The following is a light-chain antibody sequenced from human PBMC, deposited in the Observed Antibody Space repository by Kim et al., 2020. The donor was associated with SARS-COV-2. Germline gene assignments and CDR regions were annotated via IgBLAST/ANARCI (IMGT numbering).Light chain of an antibody. CDR3: NSRDSSGNHYV. CDR2: GKN. Sequence: ALGRTVRIKCQGDSRRSYSPSCYQQQPGQAPVLVIYGKNTRPSGIPGRCSGSSSGNTASLTITGAQAEDEADYYCNSRDSSGNHYVFGTGTKVTVL. J-gene: IGLJ1*01. V-gene: IGLV3-19*01. CDR1: SRRSYS.